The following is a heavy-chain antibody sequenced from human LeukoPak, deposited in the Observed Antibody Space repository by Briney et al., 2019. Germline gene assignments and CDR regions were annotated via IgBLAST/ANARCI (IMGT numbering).Heavy chain of an antibody. Sequence: GASVKVSCKASGYTFTSYDINWVRQATGQGLEWMGWMNPNSGNTGYAQKFQGRVTMTRNTSISTAYMELSSLRSEDTAVYYCARSYRGGATAHFFAWFDPWGQGTLVTVSS. CDR1: GYTFTSYD. CDR2: MNPNSGNT. CDR3: ARSYRGGATAHFFAWFDP. J-gene: IGHJ5*02. D-gene: IGHD3-3*02. V-gene: IGHV1-8*01.